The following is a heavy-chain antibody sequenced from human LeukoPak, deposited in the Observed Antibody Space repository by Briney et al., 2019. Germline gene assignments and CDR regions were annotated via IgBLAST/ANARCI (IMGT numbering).Heavy chain of an antibody. V-gene: IGHV3-48*03. D-gene: IGHD5-18*01. J-gene: IGHJ4*02. Sequence: GGSLRLSCGASGFTFSSYEMNWVRQAPGKGLEWVSYISSSGSTIYYADSVKGRFTISRDNAMNSLYLQMNSLRAEDTAVYYCAREINVDTAMVTGGIDYWGQGTLVTVSS. CDR1: GFTFSSYE. CDR3: AREINVDTAMVTGGIDY. CDR2: ISSSGSTI.